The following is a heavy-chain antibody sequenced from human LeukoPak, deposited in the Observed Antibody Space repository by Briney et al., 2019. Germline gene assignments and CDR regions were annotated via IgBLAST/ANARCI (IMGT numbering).Heavy chain of an antibody. CDR2: IYITGST. Sequence: SETLSLICTVSGGSISSYYWSWIRQPAGKGLEWIGRIYITGSTNYNPSLKSRVTMSVDTSKNQFSLKLISMTAADTAVYYCARPAYGGGPDAFDIWGQGTMVTVSS. CDR3: ARPAYGGGPDAFDI. CDR1: GGSISSYY. J-gene: IGHJ3*02. D-gene: IGHD4-23*01. V-gene: IGHV4-4*07.